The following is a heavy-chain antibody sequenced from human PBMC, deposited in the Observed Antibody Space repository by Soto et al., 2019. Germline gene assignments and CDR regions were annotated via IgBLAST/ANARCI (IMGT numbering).Heavy chain of an antibody. CDR2: ISSDGRKN. Sequence: QVQLVESGGGVVQPGRSLRLSCAASGFTFSSYAMHWVRQAPGKGLEWVAVISSDGRKNYYADSVKGRFTISRDNSKNTLYLQMNSLRAEDTAVYYCARERSFSGYFDYWGQGTLVTDSS. J-gene: IGHJ4*02. CDR3: ARERSFSGYFDY. V-gene: IGHV3-30*04. D-gene: IGHD3-22*01. CDR1: GFTFSSYA.